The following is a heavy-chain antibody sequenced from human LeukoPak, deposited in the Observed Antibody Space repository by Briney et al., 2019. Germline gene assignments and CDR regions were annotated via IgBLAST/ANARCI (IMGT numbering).Heavy chain of an antibody. CDR3: ARQTPTVGYFDY. V-gene: IGHV1-46*01. Sequence: ASVTVSCTASGYTFTSYYIHWVRQAPGQGLEWMGIINPSGGSTSYAQKFQGRVTMTRDTSTSTVYMELSSLRSEDTAVYYCARQTPTVGYFDYWGQGTLVTVSS. CDR1: GYTFTSYY. D-gene: IGHD4-23*01. J-gene: IGHJ4*02. CDR2: INPSGGST.